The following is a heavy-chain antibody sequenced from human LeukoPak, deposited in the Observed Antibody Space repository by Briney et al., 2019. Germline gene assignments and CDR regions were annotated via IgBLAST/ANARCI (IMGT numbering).Heavy chain of an antibody. CDR3: ARDLTLYSSSCDNRPTDDY. D-gene: IGHD6-6*01. CDR2: IIPIFGTA. Sequence: SVKVSCKASGGTFSSYAISWVRQAPGQGLEWMGGIIPIFGTANYAQKFQGRVTITADESTSTAYMELSSLRSEDTAVYYCARDLTLYSSSCDNRPTDDYWGQGTLVTVSS. CDR1: GGTFSSYA. J-gene: IGHJ4*02. V-gene: IGHV1-69*13.